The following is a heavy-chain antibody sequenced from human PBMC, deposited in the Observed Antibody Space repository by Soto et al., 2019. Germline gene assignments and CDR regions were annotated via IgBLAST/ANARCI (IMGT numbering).Heavy chain of an antibody. V-gene: IGHV1-3*01. D-gene: IGHD1-26*01. CDR3: ARGYSGSLRTFDY. CDR2: INAGNGNT. Sequence: ASVKVSCKASGYTFTSYAIHWVRQAPGQRLEWMGWINAGNGNTKYSQKFQGRVTITRDTSASTAYMELSSLRSEDTAVYYCARGYSGSLRTFDYWGQGTLVTVSS. J-gene: IGHJ4*02. CDR1: GYTFTSYA.